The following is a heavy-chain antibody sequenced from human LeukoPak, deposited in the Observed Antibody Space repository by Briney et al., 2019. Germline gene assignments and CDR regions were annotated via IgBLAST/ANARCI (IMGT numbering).Heavy chain of an antibody. CDR1: GFTFSSYA. D-gene: IGHD3-10*01. V-gene: IGHV3-23*01. CDR2: ISTSGGST. Sequence: GGSLRLSCAASGFTFSSYAMSWVRQAPGKGLEWVSAISTSGGSTYYADSVKGRFTISRDNSKNTLYLPMNSLRAEDTAVYYCVKAGPGSGTYYGMDVWGQGTTVTVSS. CDR3: VKAGPGSGTYYGMDV. J-gene: IGHJ6*02.